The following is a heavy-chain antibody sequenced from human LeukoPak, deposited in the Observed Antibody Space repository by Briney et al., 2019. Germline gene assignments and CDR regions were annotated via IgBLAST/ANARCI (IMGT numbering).Heavy chain of an antibody. D-gene: IGHD2-2*01. CDR3: AGLAYCSSTSCYGFDP. V-gene: IGHV1-8*01. Sequence: ASVKVSCKASGYTFTSYDINWVRQATGQGLEWMGWMNPNSGNTGYAQKFQGRVTMTRNTSISTAYMELSSLRSEDTAVYYCAGLAYCSSTSCYGFDPWGQGTLVTVSS. CDR2: MNPNSGNT. CDR1: GYTFTSYD. J-gene: IGHJ5*02.